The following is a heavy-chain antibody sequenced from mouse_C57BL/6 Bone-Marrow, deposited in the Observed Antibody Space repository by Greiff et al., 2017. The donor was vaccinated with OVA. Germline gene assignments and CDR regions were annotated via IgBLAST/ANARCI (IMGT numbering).Heavy chain of an antibody. CDR2: IDPEDGET. V-gene: IGHV14-2*01. CDR3: AKKGFITTVGNY. J-gene: IGHJ2*01. Sequence: VQLQQSGAELVKPGASVKLSCTASGFNIKDYYMHWVKQRTEQGLEWIGRIDPEDGETKYAPKFPGKATITADTSSKTAYLQLSSLTSEDTAVYYCAKKGFITTVGNYWGQGTTLTVSS. D-gene: IGHD1-1*01. CDR1: GFNIKDYY.